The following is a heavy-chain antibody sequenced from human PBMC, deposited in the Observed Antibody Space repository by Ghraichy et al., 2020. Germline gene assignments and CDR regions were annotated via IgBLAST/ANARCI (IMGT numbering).Heavy chain of an antibody. Sequence: SETLSLTCAVSGGSISSGGYSWSWIRQPPGKGLEWIGYIYHSGSTYYNPSLKSRVTISVDRSKNQFSLKLSSVTAADTAVYYCARDQKEGSKGFGVWGQGTLVTVSS. J-gene: IGHJ4*02. D-gene: IGHD3-10*01. CDR3: ARDQKEGSKGFGV. CDR1: GGSISSGGYS. V-gene: IGHV4-30-2*01. CDR2: IYHSGST.